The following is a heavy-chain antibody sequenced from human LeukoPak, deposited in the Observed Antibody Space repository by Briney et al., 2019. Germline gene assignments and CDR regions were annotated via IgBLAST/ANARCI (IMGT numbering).Heavy chain of an antibody. Sequence: PGGSLRVSCAASGFTFSNYWMSWVRQAPGIGLEWVANIKQDGSEKYYADSVKGRFTVSRDNAKNSVHLQTINLRAEDTAVYYCARGLNWAFDYWGQGTLVTVSS. D-gene: IGHD3-16*01. CDR3: ARGLNWAFDY. CDR2: IKQDGSEK. CDR1: GFTFSNYW. J-gene: IGHJ4*02. V-gene: IGHV3-7*05.